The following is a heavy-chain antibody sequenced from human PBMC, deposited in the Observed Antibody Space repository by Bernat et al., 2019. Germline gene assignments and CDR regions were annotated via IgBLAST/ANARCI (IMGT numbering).Heavy chain of an antibody. J-gene: IGHJ4*02. CDR2: INTDGSTT. CDR1: GFTFSSYS. Sequence: EVQLLESGGGLVQPGGSLRLSCAASGFTFSSYSMHWVRQVPGKGLVWVSRINTDGSTTNYADSVRGRFTISRDNAKNTLYLQMNSLRAEDTAVYYCAKSYGDYQGWGQGTLVTVSS. CDR3: AKSYGDYQG. V-gene: IGHV3-74*02. D-gene: IGHD4-17*01.